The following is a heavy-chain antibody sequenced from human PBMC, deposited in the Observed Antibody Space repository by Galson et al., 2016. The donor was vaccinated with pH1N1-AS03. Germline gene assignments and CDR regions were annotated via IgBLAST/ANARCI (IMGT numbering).Heavy chain of an antibody. J-gene: IGHJ3*02. CDR3: AKNRYYDSSADAFDI. CDR1: GFTFTTFS. CDR2: ISANGADT. D-gene: IGHD3-22*01. V-gene: IGHV3-23*01. Sequence: SLRLSCAASGFTFTTFSMSWVRQAQGMGLEWVSSISANGADTYYADSVKGRFTISRDNSRNTLYLQMNSLRDEDTAVYYCAKNRYYDSSADAFDIWGQGTLVTVSS.